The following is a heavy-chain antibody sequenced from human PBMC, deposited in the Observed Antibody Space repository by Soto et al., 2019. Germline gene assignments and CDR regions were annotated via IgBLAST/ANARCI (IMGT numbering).Heavy chain of an antibody. D-gene: IGHD6-19*01. Sequence: SETLCVTCTVAGGSISSYYWSWIRQPPGKGLEWIGYIYYSGSTNYNPSLKSRVTISVDTSKNQFSLKLSSVTAADTAVYYCATLSRSSGPPRFDYWGQGTLVTAPQ. J-gene: IGHJ4*02. CDR1: GGSISSYY. CDR3: ATLSRSSGPPRFDY. CDR2: IYYSGST. V-gene: IGHV4-59*01.